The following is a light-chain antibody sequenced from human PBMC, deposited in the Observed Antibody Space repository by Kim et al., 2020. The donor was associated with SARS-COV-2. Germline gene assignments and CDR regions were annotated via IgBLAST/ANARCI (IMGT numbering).Light chain of an antibody. Sequence: EIVLTQSPGTLSLSPGERATLSCRASLSVSSNYLAWYQQKPGQAPRLLIYDASTRATGTPDRFSGSGSGTDFTLTISRLEPEDFAVYFCQQYGSSPRTFGQGTKVDIK. CDR2: DAS. V-gene: IGKV3-20*01. CDR3: QQYGSSPRT. J-gene: IGKJ1*01. CDR1: LSVSSNY.